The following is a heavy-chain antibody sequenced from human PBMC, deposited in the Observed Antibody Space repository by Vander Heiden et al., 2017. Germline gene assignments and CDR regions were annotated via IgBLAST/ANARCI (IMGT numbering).Heavy chain of an antibody. CDR3: AAQRSSDYYYALDY. D-gene: IGHD3-22*01. CDR1: GLTISTYI. V-gene: IGHV3-48*02. CDR2: ISSGSGTI. J-gene: IGHJ4*02. Sequence: EVQLVESGGGLVQPGGSLRLSCAASGLTISTYIMNWVRQAPGKGLEWVSQISSGSGTIYYADLVKGRFTISRDNVKSSLYLQMNSMRDEDTAVYYCAAQRSSDYYYALDYWCQVTLVTVSS.